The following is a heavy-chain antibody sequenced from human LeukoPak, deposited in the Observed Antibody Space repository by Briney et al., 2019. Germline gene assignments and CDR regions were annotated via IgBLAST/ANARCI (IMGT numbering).Heavy chain of an antibody. CDR3: AKDGYDYDSSGYYRHLDY. V-gene: IGHV3-30*18. D-gene: IGHD3-22*01. Sequence: GSLRLSCAASGFTFSSYGMHWVRQAPGKGLEWVAVISYDGSNKYYADSVKGRFTISRDNSKNTLYLQMNSLRAEDTAVYYCAKDGYDYDSSGYYRHLDYWGQGTLVTVSS. CDR2: ISYDGSNK. CDR1: GFTFSSYG. J-gene: IGHJ4*02.